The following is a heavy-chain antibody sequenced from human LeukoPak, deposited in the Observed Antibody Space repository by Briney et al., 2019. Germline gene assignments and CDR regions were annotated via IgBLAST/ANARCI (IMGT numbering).Heavy chain of an antibody. CDR1: GFTFSRNV. Sequence: PGRSLRLSCVASGFTFSRNVLHWVRQAPGKGLEWVATISYDGNNKFHADSVKGRFTISRDNSRNTVYLQMDSLRPEDTAVYHCAKGGIPTGPYYCFYYMDVWGNGTTVTVSS. D-gene: IGHD3-10*01. CDR3: AKGGIPTGPYYCFYYMDV. V-gene: IGHV3-30*01. J-gene: IGHJ6*03. CDR2: ISYDGNNK.